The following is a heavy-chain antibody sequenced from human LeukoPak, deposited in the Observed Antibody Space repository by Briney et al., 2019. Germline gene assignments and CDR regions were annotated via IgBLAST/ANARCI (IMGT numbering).Heavy chain of an antibody. D-gene: IGHD1-26*01. CDR3: ATVLWDSRQSYYFDY. J-gene: IGHJ4*02. V-gene: IGHV1-69*04. CDR1: GGTFSSYA. Sequence: SVKVSCKASGGTFSSYAISWVRQAPGQGLEWMGRIIPILGIANYAQKFQGRVTITADKSTSTAYMELSSLRSEDTAVYYCATVLWDSRQSYYFDYWGQGTLVTVSS. CDR2: IIPILGIA.